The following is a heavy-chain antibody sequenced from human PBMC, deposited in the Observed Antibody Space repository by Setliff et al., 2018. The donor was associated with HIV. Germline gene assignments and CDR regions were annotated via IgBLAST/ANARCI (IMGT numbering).Heavy chain of an antibody. CDR3: ARDLRDGFEEWFSTLDDGMDV. J-gene: IGHJ6*02. CDR2: INPHTGVT. Sequence: GASVKVSCKTSGYTFTDHHIHWVRQAPGQGLEWMGNINPHTGVTKYAEKFQGRVTMTRDTSINTIYMELSRLRSDDTAVYYCARDLRDGFEEWFSTLDDGMDVWGQGTTVTISS. D-gene: IGHD3-3*01. CDR1: GYTFTDHH. V-gene: IGHV1-2*02.